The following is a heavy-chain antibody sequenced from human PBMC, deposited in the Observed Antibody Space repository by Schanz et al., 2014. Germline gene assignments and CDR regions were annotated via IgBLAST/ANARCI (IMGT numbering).Heavy chain of an antibody. CDR1: EYTFTRHY. V-gene: IGHV1-2*06. Sequence: QVQWVQSGADVKKPGTAVKVSCKASEYTFTRHYMHWVRQAPGVGPEWMGRINPNTGGTQYAQKFQGRVTMTTAKSISTVYMELSRLRSDDTAVYYCARVRSEDYGGMDVWGQGTTVTVSS. J-gene: IGHJ6*02. CDR2: INPNTGGT. CDR3: ARVRSEDYGGMDV.